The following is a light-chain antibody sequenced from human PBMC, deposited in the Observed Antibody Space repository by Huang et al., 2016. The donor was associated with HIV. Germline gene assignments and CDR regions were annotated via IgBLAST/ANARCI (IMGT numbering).Light chain of an antibody. J-gene: IGKJ1*01. V-gene: IGKV3-15*01. CDR2: GAS. CDR3: QQYDKWPPA. CDR1: RSLNSN. Sequence: EIEMTQSPVTLSVSPGERATLSCRASRSLNSNLARYQQKLGQAPRLRIYGASTRATGIPARFSGTGSGTEFTLTISSLQSEDFAVYYCQQYDKWPPAFGQGTKVEIK.